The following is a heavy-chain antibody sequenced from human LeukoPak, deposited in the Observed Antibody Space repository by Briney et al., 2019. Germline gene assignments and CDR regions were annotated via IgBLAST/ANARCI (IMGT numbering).Heavy chain of an antibody. V-gene: IGHV4-39*07. D-gene: IGHD6-13*01. Sequence: SETLSLTCTVSGGSINSNNYYWGWIRQPPGKGLEWIGTIFYSGNTYYNPSLESRVTISVDTSKNQFSLRLSSVTAADTAVYYCATSSNLRYSNNWFSAFDIWGQRTMVTVSS. CDR2: IFYSGNT. CDR1: GGSINSNNYY. J-gene: IGHJ3*02. CDR3: ATSSNLRYSNNWFSAFDI.